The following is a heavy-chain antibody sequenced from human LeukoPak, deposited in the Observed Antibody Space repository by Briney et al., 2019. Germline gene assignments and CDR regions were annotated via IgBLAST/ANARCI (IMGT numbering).Heavy chain of an antibody. CDR2: ISGSGGST. CDR3: AKDRLWFGEPPDAFDI. Sequence: PGGTLRLSCAASGFTFSSYGMSWVRQAPGKGLEWVSAISGSGGSTYYADSVKGRFTISRDNSKNTLYLQMNSLRAEDTAVYYCAKDRLWFGEPPDAFDIWGQGTMVTVSS. D-gene: IGHD3-10*01. CDR1: GFTFSSYG. J-gene: IGHJ3*02. V-gene: IGHV3-23*01.